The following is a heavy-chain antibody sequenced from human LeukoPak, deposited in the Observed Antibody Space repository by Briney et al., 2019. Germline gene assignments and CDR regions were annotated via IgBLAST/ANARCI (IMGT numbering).Heavy chain of an antibody. CDR2: INHSGST. CDR3: ARRYYQGYFDL. V-gene: IGHV4-34*01. Sequence: SETLSLXCAVYGGSFSGYYWSWIRRPPGKGLEWIGEINHSGSTNYNPSLKSRVTISVDTSKNQFSLKLSSVTAADTAVHYCARRYYQGYFDLWGRGTLVTVSS. J-gene: IGHJ2*01. D-gene: IGHD2-15*01. CDR1: GGSFSGYY.